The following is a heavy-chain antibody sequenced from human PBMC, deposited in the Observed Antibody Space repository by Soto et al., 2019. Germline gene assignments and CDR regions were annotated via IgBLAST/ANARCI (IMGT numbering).Heavy chain of an antibody. Sequence: QVQLQESGPGLVKPSETLSLTCTVSGGSISSYYWSWIRQPPGKGLEWIGYIYYSGSTNYNPSLKSRVTISVDTSKNQFSLKLSSVTAADTAVYYCARVYEYFQHWGQGTLVTVSS. CDR3: ARVYEYFQH. CDR1: GGSISSYY. V-gene: IGHV4-59*01. J-gene: IGHJ1*01. CDR2: IYYSGST.